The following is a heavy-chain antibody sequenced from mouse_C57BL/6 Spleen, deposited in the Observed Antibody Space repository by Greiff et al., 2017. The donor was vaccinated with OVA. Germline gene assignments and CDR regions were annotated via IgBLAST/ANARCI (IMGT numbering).Heavy chain of an antibody. CDR1: GFTFSSYA. CDR3: TRVGTTGRYYFDY. J-gene: IGHJ2*01. V-gene: IGHV5-9-1*02. D-gene: IGHD1-1*01. CDR2: ISSGGDYI. Sequence: EVKLMESGEGLVKPGGSLKLSCAASGFTFSSYAMSWVRQTPEKRLEWVAYISSGGDYIYYADTVKGRFTISRDNARNTLYLQMSSLKSEDTAMYYCTRVGTTGRYYFDYWGQGTTLTVSS.